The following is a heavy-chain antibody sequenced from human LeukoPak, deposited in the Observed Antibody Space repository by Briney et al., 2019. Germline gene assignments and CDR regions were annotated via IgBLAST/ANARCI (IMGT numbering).Heavy chain of an antibody. D-gene: IGHD2-2*01. CDR3: ARDLLNDEGSSYFFDQ. J-gene: IGHJ4*02. Sequence: GGSLRLSCAASEFIFSGYWMNWVRQAPGKGLEWVANIKQDGSEKQYVDSVRGRFTISRDNAKNSLYLQMDSLRVEDTAVYYCARDLLNDEGSSYFFDQWGQGTLVTVAS. CDR1: EFIFSGYW. CDR2: IKQDGSEK. V-gene: IGHV3-7*01.